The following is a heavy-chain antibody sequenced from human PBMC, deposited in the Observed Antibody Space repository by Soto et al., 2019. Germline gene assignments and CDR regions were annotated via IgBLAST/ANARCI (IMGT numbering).Heavy chain of an antibody. Sequence: EVQLVESGGGLVQPGGSLRLSCVASGFTFSNYWIHWVRQAPGKGLVWVSRINGDGISTNYADSVKGQFTISRDNGKNTVYLQMNSLRVEDTAVYYCARSARTYYYFDCWGQGTLVTVSS. J-gene: IGHJ4*02. D-gene: IGHD1-26*01. CDR1: GFTFSNYW. CDR2: INGDGIST. V-gene: IGHV3-74*01. CDR3: ARSARTYYYFDC.